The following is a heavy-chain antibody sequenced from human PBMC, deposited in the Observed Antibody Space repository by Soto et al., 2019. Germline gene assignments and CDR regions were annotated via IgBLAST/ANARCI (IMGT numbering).Heavy chain of an antibody. V-gene: IGHV1-8*01. CDR2: MNPNSGNT. CDR1: GYTFTSYD. D-gene: IGHD3-3*01. J-gene: IGHJ4*02. CDR3: ARGVGVRIFGVVIMRGQGFDY. Sequence: QVQLVQSGAAVKKPGASVQVSCKASGYTFTSYDINWVRQATGQGLERMGWMNPNSGNTGSAQKFQCRVTMTRNTSISTSYMDLSTLRSEDTAVYYCARGVGVRIFGVVIMRGQGFDYWGKGTLVTVSS.